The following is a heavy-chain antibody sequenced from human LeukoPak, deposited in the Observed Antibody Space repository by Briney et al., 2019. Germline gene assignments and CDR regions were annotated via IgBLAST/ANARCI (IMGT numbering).Heavy chain of an antibody. Sequence: PSETLSLTCTVSGGSISSYYWSWIRQPPGKGLEWIGYIYYSGSTNYNPSLKSRVTISVDTSKNQFSLKLSSVTVADTAVYYCARRCSGGSCYRAFDYWGQGTLVTVSS. V-gene: IGHV4-59*08. J-gene: IGHJ4*02. CDR1: GGSISSYY. CDR3: ARRCSGGSCYRAFDY. CDR2: IYYSGST. D-gene: IGHD2-15*01.